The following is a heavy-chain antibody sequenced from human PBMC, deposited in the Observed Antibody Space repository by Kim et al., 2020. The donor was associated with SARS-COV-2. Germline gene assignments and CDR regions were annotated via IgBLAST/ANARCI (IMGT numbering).Heavy chain of an antibody. Sequence: SVKGRFTISRDNSKNTLYLQMNSLRAEDTAVYYCAKEGPGYDILTGPDYWGQGTLVTVSS. J-gene: IGHJ4*02. CDR3: AKEGPGYDILTGPDY. V-gene: IGHV3-23*01. D-gene: IGHD3-9*01.